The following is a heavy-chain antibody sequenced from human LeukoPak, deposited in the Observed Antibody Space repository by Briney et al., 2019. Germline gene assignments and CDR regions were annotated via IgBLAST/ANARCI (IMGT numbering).Heavy chain of an antibody. Sequence: SQTLSLTCATCGDSVSSNGASWNWIRQSPSRGLEWLGRTYYRSQQWHSDYAPSVKGRITLNPDTSKNQFSLQLNSMTPEDTAVYYCGRETDFGVVTNWGQGILVTVSS. CDR3: GRETDFGVVTN. J-gene: IGHJ4*02. D-gene: IGHD3-3*01. CDR1: GDSVSSNGAS. CDR2: TYYRSQQWHS. V-gene: IGHV6-1*01.